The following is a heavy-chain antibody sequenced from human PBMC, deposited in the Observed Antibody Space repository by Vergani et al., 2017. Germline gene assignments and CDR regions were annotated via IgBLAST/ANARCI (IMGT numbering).Heavy chain of an antibody. Sequence: EVQLVESGGGLVQPGGSLKLSCAASGFTFSSYAMSWVRQAPGKGLECVSTISGSGGSTYYEDSVKGRFTISRDNSKNTLYLQMNSLRAEDTAVDYCAKCWWEQTDDFDYWGQGTLVTVSS. CDR1: GFTFSSYA. V-gene: IGHV3-23*04. CDR3: AKCWWEQTDDFDY. CDR2: ISGSGGST. J-gene: IGHJ4*02. D-gene: IGHD1-26*01.